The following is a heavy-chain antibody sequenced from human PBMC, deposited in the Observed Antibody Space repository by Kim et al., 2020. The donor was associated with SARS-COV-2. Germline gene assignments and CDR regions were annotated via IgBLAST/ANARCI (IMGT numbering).Heavy chain of an antibody. CDR2: GST. Sequence: GSTHYADSLKGRFTISRDNSKNTLFLQMSSLRADDTAVYYCAKRTPNYFDYWGQGTLVTVSS. J-gene: IGHJ4*02. CDR3: AKRTPNYFDY. V-gene: IGHV3-23*01.